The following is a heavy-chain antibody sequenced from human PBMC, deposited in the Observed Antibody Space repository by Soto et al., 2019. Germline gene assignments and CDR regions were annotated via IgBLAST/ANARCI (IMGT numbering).Heavy chain of an antibody. J-gene: IGHJ4*02. D-gene: IGHD5-18*01. CDR3: ARDYSSYGPFDY. Sequence: PGGSLRLSCAASGFTFSDHYMDWVRQAPGKGLEWVGRTRNKVNSYTTEYAASVKGRFTISRDNAKNSLYLQMNSLRAEDTAVYYCARDYSSYGPFDYWGQGTLVTVSS. V-gene: IGHV3-72*01. CDR1: GFTFSDHY. CDR2: TRNKVNSYTT.